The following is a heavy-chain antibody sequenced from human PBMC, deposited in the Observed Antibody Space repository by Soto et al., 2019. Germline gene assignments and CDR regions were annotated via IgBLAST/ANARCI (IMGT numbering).Heavy chain of an antibody. V-gene: IGHV4-31*03. J-gene: IGHJ1*01. CDR2: IYYSGST. Sequence: PSETLSLTCTVSGGSISSGGYYWSWIRQHPGKGLEWIGYIYYSGSTYYNPSLKSRVTISVDTSKNQFSLKLSSVTAADTAVYYCARDTEGLVGFQHWGQGTLVTVSS. CDR1: GGSISSGGYY. CDR3: ARDTEGLVGFQH. D-gene: IGHD2-15*01.